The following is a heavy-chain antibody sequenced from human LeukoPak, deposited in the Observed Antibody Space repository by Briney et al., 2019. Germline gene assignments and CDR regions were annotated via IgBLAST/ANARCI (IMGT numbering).Heavy chain of an antibody. D-gene: IGHD3-3*01. V-gene: IGHV3-11*01. Sequence: PGGSLRLSCAASGFTFSDYYMSWIRQAPGKGLEWVSYISSSGSTIYYADSVKGRFTISRDNAKNSLYLQMNSLRAEDTVVYYCATLLNYDFWSGYYANDYWGQGTLVTVSS. CDR2: ISSSGSTI. CDR1: GFTFSDYY. CDR3: ATLLNYDFWSGYYANDY. J-gene: IGHJ4*02.